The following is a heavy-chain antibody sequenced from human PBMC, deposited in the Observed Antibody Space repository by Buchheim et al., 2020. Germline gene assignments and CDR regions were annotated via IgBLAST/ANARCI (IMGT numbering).Heavy chain of an antibody. Sequence: QVQLVGSGGGLFKPGGSLRLSGAASGFTSSDYYMSWIGQAPGRGREWVSYFSIIGSPIYYADPVKGRFTISRDNPKTSRILQMNSLRAEDTAVYYCATDLVARGDYWGKGTL. V-gene: IGHV3-11*01. CDR3: ATDLVARGDY. CDR1: GFTSSDYY. CDR2: FSIIGSPI. D-gene: IGHD2-21*01. J-gene: IGHJ4*02.